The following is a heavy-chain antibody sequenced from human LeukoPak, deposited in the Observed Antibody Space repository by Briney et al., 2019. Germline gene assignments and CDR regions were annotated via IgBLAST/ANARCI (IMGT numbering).Heavy chain of an antibody. V-gene: IGHV4-59*01. CDR3: AREEIRSWFDP. CDR1: GGSISSYY. Sequence: SETLSLTCTVSGGSISSYYWSWIRQPPGKGLEWIGYIYYSGGTNCNPSLKSRVTISVDTSKNQFSLTAADTAVYYCAREEIRSWFDPWGQGTLVTVSS. D-gene: IGHD5-24*01. CDR2: IYYSGGT. J-gene: IGHJ5*02.